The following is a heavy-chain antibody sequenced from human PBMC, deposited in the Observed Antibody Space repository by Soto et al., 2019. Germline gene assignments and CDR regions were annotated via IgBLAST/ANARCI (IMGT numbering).Heavy chain of an antibody. J-gene: IGHJ4*02. V-gene: IGHV4-39*01. CDR3: ARRAVYYDSSFNFDY. Sequence: SETLSLTCTVSGGSISSSSYYWGWIRQPPGKGLEWIGSIYYSGSTYYNPSLKSRVTISVDTSKNQFSLKLSSVTAADTAVYYCARRAVYYDSSFNFDYWGQGTLVTVSS. D-gene: IGHD3-22*01. CDR1: GGSISSSSYY. CDR2: IYYSGST.